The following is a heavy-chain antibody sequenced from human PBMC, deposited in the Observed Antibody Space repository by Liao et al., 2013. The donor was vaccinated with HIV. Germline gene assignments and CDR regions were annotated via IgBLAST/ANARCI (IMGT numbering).Heavy chain of an antibody. Sequence: QVQLQQWGAGLLKPSETLSLTCTVSGGSISSSSYYWGWIRQPPGKGLEWIGEINHSGSTNYNPSLKSRVTISVDTSKNQFSLKLSSVTAADTAVYYCARSPIRYCTSTSCYTPYSSSGIDYWGQGTLVTVSS. CDR1: GGSISSSSYY. D-gene: IGHD2-2*02. CDR2: INHSGST. CDR3: ARSPIRYCTSTSCYTPYSSSGIDY. V-gene: IGHV4-34*01. J-gene: IGHJ4*02.